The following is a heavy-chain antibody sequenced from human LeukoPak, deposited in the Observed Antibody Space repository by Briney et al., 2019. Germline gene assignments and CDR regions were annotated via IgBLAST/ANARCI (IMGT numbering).Heavy chain of an antibody. Sequence: ASVKVSCKASGYTFTSYAMHWVRQAPGQRLEWMGWINAGNGNTKYSQKFQGRVTITRDTSASTAYMELSSLRSEDTAVYYCVREKQQLGQDYYYGMDVWGKGTTVTVSS. V-gene: IGHV1-3*01. CDR3: VREKQQLGQDYYYGMDV. D-gene: IGHD6-13*01. CDR1: GYTFTSYA. J-gene: IGHJ6*04. CDR2: INAGNGNT.